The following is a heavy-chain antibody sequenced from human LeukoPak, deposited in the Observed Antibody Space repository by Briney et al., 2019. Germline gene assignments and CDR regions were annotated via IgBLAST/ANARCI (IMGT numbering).Heavy chain of an antibody. J-gene: IGHJ4*02. CDR2: IYYSGST. D-gene: IGHD6-13*01. Sequence: SETLSLTCTVSGGSISSSSYYWGWIRQPPGKGLEWIGSIYYSGSTYYNPSLKSRVTISVDTSKNRFSLKLSSVTAADTAVYYCARRDSPSGIAAAGGDYWGQGTLVTVSS. CDR3: ARRDSPSGIAAAGGDY. V-gene: IGHV4-39*01. CDR1: GGSISSSSYY.